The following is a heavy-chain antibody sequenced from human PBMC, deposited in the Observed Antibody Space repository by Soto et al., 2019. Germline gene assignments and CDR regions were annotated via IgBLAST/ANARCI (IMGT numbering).Heavy chain of an antibody. D-gene: IGHD3-16*02. CDR2: IYYSGST. Sequence: QVQLQESGPGLVKPSQNLSLTCTVSGGSISSGDYYWSWIRQPPGKGLEWIGYIYYSGSTYYNPSLKSRVTISVDTSKNQFSHKLSSVTVADTAVYYCARERSMITFGGVIDSQFDYWGQGTLVTVSS. CDR3: ARERSMITFGGVIDSQFDY. V-gene: IGHV4-30-4*01. J-gene: IGHJ4*02. CDR1: GGSISSGDYY.